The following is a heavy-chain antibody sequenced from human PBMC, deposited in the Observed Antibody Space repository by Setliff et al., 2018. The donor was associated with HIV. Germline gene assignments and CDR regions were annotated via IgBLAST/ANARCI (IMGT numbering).Heavy chain of an antibody. CDR3: ARHVLVTRDVRYFDY. V-gene: IGHV5-51*01. J-gene: IGHJ4*02. CDR2: IYPGDSDT. CDR1: GYYSTSYW. D-gene: IGHD2-21*02. Sequence: PGESLKISCKGSGYYSTSYWIGWVRQMPGKGLEWMGIIYPGDSDTRISPSFQGQVTISADKSINTAYLQWSSLKASDTAMYYCARHVLVTRDVRYFDYWGQGTLVTVSS.